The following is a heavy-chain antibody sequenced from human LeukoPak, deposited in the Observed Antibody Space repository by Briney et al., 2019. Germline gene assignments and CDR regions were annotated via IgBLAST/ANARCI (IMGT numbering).Heavy chain of an antibody. Sequence: PGGSLRLSCAASGFTFSSSAMSRVRQAPGKGLEWVSDIGGSGDYTNYADSVKGRFTISRDNSKNTLYLQMHSLRAEDTAIYSCARARGSHNAFDFWGQGTVVTVSS. V-gene: IGHV3-23*01. CDR3: ARARGSHNAFDF. D-gene: IGHD1-26*01. J-gene: IGHJ3*01. CDR2: IGGSGDYT. CDR1: GFTFSSSA.